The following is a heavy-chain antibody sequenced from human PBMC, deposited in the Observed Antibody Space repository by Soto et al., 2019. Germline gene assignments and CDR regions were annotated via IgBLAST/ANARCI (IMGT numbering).Heavy chain of an antibody. CDR2: IYYSGST. D-gene: IGHD2-15*01. CDR3: AGETVVYYYGMDV. V-gene: IGHV4-31*03. Sequence: SETLSLTCTVSGGSISSGGYYWSWIRQHPGKGLEWIGYIYYSGSTYYNPSLKSRVTISVDTSKNQFSLKLSSVTAADAAVYYCAGETVVYYYGMDVWGQGTTVTVSS. CDR1: GGSISSGGYY. J-gene: IGHJ6*02.